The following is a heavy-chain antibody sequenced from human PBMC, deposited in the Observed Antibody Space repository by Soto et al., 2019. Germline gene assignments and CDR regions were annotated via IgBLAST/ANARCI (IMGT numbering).Heavy chain of an antibody. CDR3: TRGGYYYDSSEAFDI. J-gene: IGHJ3*02. V-gene: IGHV3-33*01. Sequence: PGGSLRLSCAASGFTFSSYAMHWVRQAPGKGLEWVAVIWYDGSKKYYADSVKGRFTISRDNSRNTLYLQMNSLRAEDTAVYYCTRGGYYYDSSEAFDIWGQGTMVTVSS. CDR2: IWYDGSKK. D-gene: IGHD3-22*01. CDR1: GFTFSSYA.